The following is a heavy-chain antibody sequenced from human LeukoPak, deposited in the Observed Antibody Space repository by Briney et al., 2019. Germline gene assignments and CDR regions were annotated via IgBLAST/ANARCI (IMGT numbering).Heavy chain of an antibody. V-gene: IGHV3-23*01. J-gene: IGHJ4*02. CDR3: ARDRRMRVRGYGITGTTGLDN. CDR1: GFTFSSHA. D-gene: IGHD1-7*01. Sequence: GGSLRLSCAASGFTFSSHAMSWVRQAPGKGLEWVSDISGSGGSTKYADSVKGRFTISRDNSKKTLYLRMNSLRAEDTAVYYCARDRRMRVRGYGITGTTGLDNWGQGTLVTVSS. CDR2: ISGSGGST.